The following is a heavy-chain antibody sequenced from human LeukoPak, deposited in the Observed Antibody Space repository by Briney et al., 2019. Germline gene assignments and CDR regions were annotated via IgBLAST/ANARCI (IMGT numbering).Heavy chain of an antibody. CDR2: FDPEDGET. CDR3: AREGPYYDFWSGYRFFDY. CDR1: GYTLTELS. Sequence: ASVKVSCKVSGYTLTELSMHWVRQAPGKGLEWMGGFDPEDGETIYAQKFQGRVTMTEDTSTDTAYMELRSLRSDDTAVYYCAREGPYYDFWSGYRFFDYWGQGTLVTVSS. J-gene: IGHJ4*02. D-gene: IGHD3-3*01. V-gene: IGHV1-24*01.